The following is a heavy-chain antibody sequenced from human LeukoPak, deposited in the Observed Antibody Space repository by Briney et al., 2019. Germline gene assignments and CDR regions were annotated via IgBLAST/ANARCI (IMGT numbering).Heavy chain of an antibody. D-gene: IGHD2-15*01. CDR3: ARDVVDAYCSGGSCYSYSMDV. V-gene: IGHV3-11*01. CDR1: GFTFSDYY. Sequence: GGSLRLSCAASGFTFSDYYMSWIRQAPGKGLEWVSYISSSGSTIYYADSVKGRFTISRDNAKNSLYLQMNSLRAEDTAVYYCARDVVDAYCSGGSCYSYSMDVWGQGTTVTVSS. J-gene: IGHJ6*02. CDR2: ISSSGSTI.